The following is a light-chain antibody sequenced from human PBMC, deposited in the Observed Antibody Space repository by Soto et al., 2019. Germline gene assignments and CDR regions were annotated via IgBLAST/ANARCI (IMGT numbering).Light chain of an antibody. J-gene: IGLJ2*01. CDR2: LNSDGSH. Sequence: QSVLTQSPSASASLGASVKLTCTLSSGHSSYAIAWHQQQPEKGPRYLMKLNSDGSHSKGDGIPDRFSGSSSGAERYLIISSLQSEDEADYYCQTWGTGPYVVFGGGTKLTVL. CDR3: QTWGTGPYVV. V-gene: IGLV4-69*01. CDR1: SGHSSYA.